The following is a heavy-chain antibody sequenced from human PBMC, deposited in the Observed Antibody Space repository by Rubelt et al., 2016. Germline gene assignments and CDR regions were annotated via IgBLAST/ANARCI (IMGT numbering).Heavy chain of an antibody. CDR2: IYPGDSDT. Sequence: PGESLKISCKGSGYSFTSYWIGWVRQMPGKGLEWMGIIYPGDSDTRYSPSFQGQVTISADKSISTAYLQWSSLKASDTAMYYCARARLTRHQFDDAFDIWGQGTMVTVAS. D-gene: IGHD5-12*01. J-gene: IGHJ3*02. CDR3: ARARLTRHQFDDAFDI. V-gene: IGHV5-51*03. CDR1: GYSFTSYW.